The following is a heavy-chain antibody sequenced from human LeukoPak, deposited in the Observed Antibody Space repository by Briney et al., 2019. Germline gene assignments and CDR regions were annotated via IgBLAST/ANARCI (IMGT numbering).Heavy chain of an antibody. D-gene: IGHD6-19*01. CDR1: GLTFSSSA. V-gene: IGHV3-23*01. Sequence: GGSLRPSCAASGLTFSSSAMSWVRQAPGKGLEWVSAVSGSGDNTFYADSVRGRFTISRDNSKNMLYLQMNSLRAEDTAVYYCAKGIAVAGRGNDYWGQGTLVTVSS. J-gene: IGHJ4*02. CDR3: AKGIAVAGRGNDY. CDR2: VSGSGDNT.